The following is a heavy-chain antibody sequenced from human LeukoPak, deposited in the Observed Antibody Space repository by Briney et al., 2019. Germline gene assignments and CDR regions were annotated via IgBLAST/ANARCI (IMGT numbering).Heavy chain of an antibody. J-gene: IGHJ5*02. CDR2: INPDGSTP. Sequence: GGSLRLSCAASGFTFSRYWIHWVRQAPGKGLEWVSRINPDGSTPTYADSVKGRFTISRDNAKNTVYLQMNSLRAEDTAVYYCARVLSGSWDWFDPWGQGTLVTVSS. D-gene: IGHD3-22*01. CDR1: GFTFSRYW. CDR3: ARVLSGSWDWFDP. V-gene: IGHV3-74*01.